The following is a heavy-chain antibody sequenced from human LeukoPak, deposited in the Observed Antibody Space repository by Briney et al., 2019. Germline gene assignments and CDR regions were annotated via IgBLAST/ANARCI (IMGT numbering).Heavy chain of an antibody. J-gene: IGHJ4*02. CDR1: GFTFDDYA. CDR3: ARASADRYCTNGVCFFRTRNFDS. D-gene: IGHD2-8*01. CDR2: ISWNSGSI. Sequence: PGGTLRLSRAASGFTFDDYAMHWVRQAPGKGREWVSGISWNSGSIGYADSVKGRFTISRDNAKNSLYLQMNSLRAEDTAVYYCARASADRYCTNGVCFFRTRNFDSWGQGTLVTVSS. V-gene: IGHV3-9*01.